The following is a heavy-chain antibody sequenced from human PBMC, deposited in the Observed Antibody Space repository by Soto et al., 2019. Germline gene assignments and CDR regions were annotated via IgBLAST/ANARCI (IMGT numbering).Heavy chain of an antibody. D-gene: IGHD5-12*01. CDR2: IYYSGST. J-gene: IGHJ4*02. CDR3: ARELSGEADSGYDSPCLDY. Sequence: PSETLSLTCTVSRGSISSYYWSWIRQPPGKGLEWIGYIYYSGSTNYNPSLKSRVTISVDTSKNQFSLKLSSVTAADTAVYYCARELSGEADSGYDSPCLDYWARGTLVTVSS. CDR1: RGSISSYY. V-gene: IGHV4-59*01.